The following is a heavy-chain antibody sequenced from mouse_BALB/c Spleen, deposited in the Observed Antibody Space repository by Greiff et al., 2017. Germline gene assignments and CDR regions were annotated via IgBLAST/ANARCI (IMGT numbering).Heavy chain of an antibody. V-gene: IGHV5-17*02. J-gene: IGHJ2*01. Sequence: EVQRVESGGGLVQPGGSRKLSCAASGFTFTSFGMHWVRQAPEKGLEWVAYISSGSSTIYYADTVKGRFTISRDNPKNTLFLQMTSLRSEDTAMYYCARADWDEGGYYVDDGGQGTTLTVSS. CDR3: ARADWDEGGYYVDD. D-gene: IGHD4-1*01. CDR1: GFTFTSFG. CDR2: ISSGSSTI.